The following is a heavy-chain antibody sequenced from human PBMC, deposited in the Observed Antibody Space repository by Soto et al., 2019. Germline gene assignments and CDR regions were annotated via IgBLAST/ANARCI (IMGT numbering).Heavy chain of an antibody. J-gene: IGHJ4*02. CDR2: VYYTGST. D-gene: IGHD6-19*01. V-gene: IGHV4-59*01. Sequence: PSETLSLTCSVSGGSISGSYWSWIRQSPGKGLEWLGYVYYTGSTNYSASLRSRVSISVDTSKNEFSLRLSSVTAADTAVYVCARSVAVPGANIDCGGQGAQLSV. CDR3: ARSVAVPGANIDC. CDR1: GGSISGSY.